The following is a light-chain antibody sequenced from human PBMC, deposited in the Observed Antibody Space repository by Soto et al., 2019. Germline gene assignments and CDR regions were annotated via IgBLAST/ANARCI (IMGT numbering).Light chain of an antibody. V-gene: IGKV3-20*01. J-gene: IGKJ1*01. CDR1: QSVGSNY. Sequence: EIVLTQFPGTLSLSPGERATLSCRASQSVGSNYLAWYEQKPGQAPRLLIYGASIRATGIPDRFSGSGSGTDFTLTISRLEPEDFAVYYCQQYGSSHTFGQGTKVDIK. CDR2: GAS. CDR3: QQYGSSHT.